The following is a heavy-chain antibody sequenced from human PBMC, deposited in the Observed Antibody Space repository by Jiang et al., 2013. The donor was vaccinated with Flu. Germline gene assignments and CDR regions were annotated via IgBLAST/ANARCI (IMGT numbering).Heavy chain of an antibody. CDR3: ARGPYCGGDCFFHWFDP. CDR2: MNPRSGDT. V-gene: IGHV1-8*01. CDR1: GYTFTNND. J-gene: IGHJ5*02. D-gene: IGHD2-21*02. Sequence: GAEVKKPGASVKVSCKASGYTFTNNDINWVRQATGQGLEWMGWMNPRSGDTGYAQKFQGRVTMTRNTSISTAYMELSSLRFEDTAVYYCARGPYCGGDCFFHWFDPWGQGTLVT.